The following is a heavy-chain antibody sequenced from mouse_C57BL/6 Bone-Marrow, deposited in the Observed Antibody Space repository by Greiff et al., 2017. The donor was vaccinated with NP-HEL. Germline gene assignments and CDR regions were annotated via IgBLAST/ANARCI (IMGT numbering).Heavy chain of an antibody. CDR3: ARSRRGVYSNYPSFDY. D-gene: IGHD2-5*01. J-gene: IGHJ2*01. Sequence: QVHVKQPGAELVKPGASVKLSCKASGYTFTSYWMHWVKQRPGRGLEWIGRIDPNSGGTKYNEKFKSKATLTVDKPSSTAYMQLSSLTSEDSAVYYCARSRRGVYSNYPSFDYWGQGTTLTVSS. V-gene: IGHV1-72*01. CDR1: GYTFTSYW. CDR2: IDPNSGGT.